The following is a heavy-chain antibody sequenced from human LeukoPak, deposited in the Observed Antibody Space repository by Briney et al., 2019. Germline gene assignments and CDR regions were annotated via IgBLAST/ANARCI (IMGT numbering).Heavy chain of an antibody. V-gene: IGHV3-48*03. J-gene: IGHJ1*01. D-gene: IGHD4/OR15-4a*01. CDR2: ISSSGSTI. CDR1: GFTFSSYE. CDR3: ARFAVANYAEYFQH. Sequence: GGSLRLSCAASGFTFSSYEMNWVRQAPGKGLEWVSHISSSGSTIYYADSVKGRFTISRDNAKNSLYLQMNSLRAEDTAVYYCARFAVANYAEYFQHWGQGTLVTVSS.